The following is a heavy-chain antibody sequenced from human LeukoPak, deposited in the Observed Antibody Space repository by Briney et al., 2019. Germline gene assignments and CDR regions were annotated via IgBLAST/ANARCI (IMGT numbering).Heavy chain of an antibody. J-gene: IGHJ4*01. V-gene: IGHV3-74*01. D-gene: IGHD3-22*01. Sequence: GRSLRLSCAASGFTFSNHWMHWVRQVPGKGLVWVSRIDGNGNNKNYADSVKGRFSISRDNAKSTLYLQMNSLRAEDTAVYYCARGPGSSGGAYVGDYWGHGTLVTVSS. CDR2: IDGNGNNK. CDR3: ARGPGSSGGAYVGDY. CDR1: GFTFSNHW.